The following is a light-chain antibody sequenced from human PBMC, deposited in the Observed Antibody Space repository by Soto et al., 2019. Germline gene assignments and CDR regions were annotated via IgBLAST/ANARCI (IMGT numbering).Light chain of an antibody. CDR1: QSISRW. J-gene: IGKJ2*01. CDR2: DAS. Sequence: DLQMTQSPSTLSASVGDRVTITCRASQSISRWLAWYQQKPGKAPKLLIYDASSLESGVPSRFSGIGSGTEFTLTISTLQPDDVATYYCQQSKSYCRSTFGHGNKLEIK. CDR3: QQSKSYCRST. V-gene: IGKV1-5*01.